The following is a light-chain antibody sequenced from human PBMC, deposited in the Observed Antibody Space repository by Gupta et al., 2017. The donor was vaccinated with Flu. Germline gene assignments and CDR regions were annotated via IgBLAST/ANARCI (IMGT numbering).Light chain of an antibody. J-gene: IGLJ2*01. CDR3: CSDTSSSILV. V-gene: IGLV2-14*03. Sequence: SLTNACTGTNTDVGGYYYVAWNQQHTGKGPKLMIFDVDKRPAGVANRFSGSKSGNTASLTISGLQAEDEADYYSCSDTSSSILVFGGGTKLTVL. CDR2: DVD. CDR1: NTDVGGYYY.